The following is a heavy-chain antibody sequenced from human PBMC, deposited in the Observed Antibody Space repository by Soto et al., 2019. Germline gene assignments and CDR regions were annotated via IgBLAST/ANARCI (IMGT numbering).Heavy chain of an antibody. J-gene: IGHJ4*02. CDR2: FDPEDGET. D-gene: IGHD2-21*02. V-gene: IGHV1-24*01. Sequence: ASVKVSCKVSGYTLTELSMHWVRQAPGKGLEWMGGFDPEDGETIYAQKFQGRVTMTEDASTDTAYMELSSLRSEDTAVYYCATGPGHIVVVTASYWGQGTLVTVSS. CDR3: ATGPGHIVVVTASY. CDR1: GYTLTELS.